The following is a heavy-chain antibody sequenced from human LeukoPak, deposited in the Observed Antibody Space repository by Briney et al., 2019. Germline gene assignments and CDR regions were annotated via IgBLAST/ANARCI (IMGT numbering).Heavy chain of an antibody. CDR2: ISGSGGST. CDR3: ARDPYPRD. V-gene: IGHV3-23*01. Sequence: GGSLRLSCAASGFTFSSYAMSWVRQAPGKGLEWVSGISGSGGSTYYADSVKGRFTISRDNAKNSLYLQMNSLRAEDTAMYYCARDPYPRDWGQGTLVTVSS. D-gene: IGHD3-16*01. CDR1: GFTFSSYA. J-gene: IGHJ4*02.